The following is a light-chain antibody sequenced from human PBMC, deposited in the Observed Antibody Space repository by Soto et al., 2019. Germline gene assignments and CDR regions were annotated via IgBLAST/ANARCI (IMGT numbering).Light chain of an antibody. J-gene: IGKJ4*01. Sequence: DIVLTQTPLSSPVTLGQPASISCRSSQSLVHSDGKTYLSWVQQRPGQPPRLLIYKVSNRFSGVPDRFTGSGAGTDFPLKISRVAAEDVGTYYCMQQKQFQFTFGGGTKVEIK. CDR1: QSLVHSDGKTY. V-gene: IGKV2-24*01. CDR2: KVS. CDR3: MQQKQFQFT.